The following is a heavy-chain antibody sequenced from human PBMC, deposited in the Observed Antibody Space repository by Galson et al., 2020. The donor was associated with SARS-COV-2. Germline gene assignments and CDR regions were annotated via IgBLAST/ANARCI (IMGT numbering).Heavy chain of an antibody. CDR3: ARDPDGDYGNYYYMDV. D-gene: IGHD4-17*01. CDR2: ISSSSGYI. Sequence: GGSLRLSCAASGFTFSSYSMNWVRKAPGKGLEWVSSISSSSGYIYYADSVKGRFTISRDNAKNSLYLQMNSLRAEDTAVYYCARDPDGDYGNYYYMDVWGKGTTVTVSS. V-gene: IGHV3-21*01. CDR1: GFTFSSYS. J-gene: IGHJ6*03.